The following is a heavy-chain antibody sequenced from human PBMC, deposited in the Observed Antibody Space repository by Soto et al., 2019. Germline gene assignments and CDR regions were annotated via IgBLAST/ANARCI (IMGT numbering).Heavy chain of an antibody. J-gene: IGHJ4*02. Sequence: ASVKVSCKVSGYTLTELSMHWVRQAPGKGLEWMGGFDPEDGETIYAQKFQGRVTMTEDTSTDTAYMELSSLRSEDTAVYYCATAVGTYDSSGYLDYWGQGTLVNVSS. D-gene: IGHD3-22*01. CDR3: ATAVGTYDSSGYLDY. V-gene: IGHV1-24*01. CDR2: FDPEDGET. CDR1: GYTLTELS.